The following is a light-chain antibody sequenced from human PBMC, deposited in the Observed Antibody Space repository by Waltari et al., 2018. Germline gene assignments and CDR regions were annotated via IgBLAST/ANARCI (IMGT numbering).Light chain of an antibody. Sequence: QSALTQPASVSGSPGQSITISCTGTNSDVGSYNLVSWYQPHPGKAPKLIIYEVNKRPAGVSNRFSGSKSGNTASLTISGLQAEDEADYYFCSNVDTGTSVVFGGGTKLAVL. CDR2: EVN. CDR3: CSNVDTGTSVV. J-gene: IGLJ2*01. CDR1: NSDVGSYNL. V-gene: IGLV2-23*02.